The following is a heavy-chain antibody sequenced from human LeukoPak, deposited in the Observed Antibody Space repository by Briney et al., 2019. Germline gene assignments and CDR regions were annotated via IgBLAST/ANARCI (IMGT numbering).Heavy chain of an antibody. V-gene: IGHV3-30*04. J-gene: IGHJ4*02. CDR2: LGNDEKTI. Sequence: PGGSLRLSCVASGFTFTGHSMHWVRQAPGKGLEWVAVLGNDEKTIFYADSLKGRFTVSRDNSKNTVYVQMNSLRDEDTAVYYCAREKQSGGTPFDYWGQGSLVTVSS. CDR1: GFTFTGHS. D-gene: IGHD1-26*01. CDR3: AREKQSGGTPFDY.